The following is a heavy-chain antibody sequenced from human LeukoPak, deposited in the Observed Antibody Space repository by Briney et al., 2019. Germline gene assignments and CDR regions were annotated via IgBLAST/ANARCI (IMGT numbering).Heavy chain of an antibody. V-gene: IGHV4-59*01. CDR2: ISYSGST. CDR3: ARGPDSSGWYGARGAFDI. CDR1: GFTFRNYS. Sequence: GSLRLSCVASGFTFRNYSMNWVRQPPGKGLEWIGYISYSGSTNYNPSLKSRVTISLDTSRNQFSLNLTSLTAADTAVYYCARGPDSSGWYGARGAFDIWGQGTMVTVSS. J-gene: IGHJ3*02. D-gene: IGHD6-19*01.